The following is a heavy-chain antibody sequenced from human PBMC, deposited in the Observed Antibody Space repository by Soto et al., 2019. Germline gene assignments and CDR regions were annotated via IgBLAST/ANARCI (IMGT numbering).Heavy chain of an antibody. CDR3: ARHQSGSEYCFTHFDH. CDR1: GGSMTAHY. CDR2: IYDTGST. J-gene: IGHJ4*02. V-gene: IGHV4-59*08. D-gene: IGHD2-2*02. Sequence: QVQLQESGPGLVKSSETLSLTCSVSGGSMTAHYWSWIRQPPGKVLEWIGYIYDTGSTTYNPSLKSRVSISIDKYTNKVSLKLAAVTAADAAVYYCARHQSGSEYCFTHFDHWGQGNLFTVSS.